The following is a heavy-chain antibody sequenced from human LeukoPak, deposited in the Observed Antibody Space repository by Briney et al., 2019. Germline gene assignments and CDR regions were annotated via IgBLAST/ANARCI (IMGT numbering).Heavy chain of an antibody. Sequence: ASVTVSCQASGHTSTGYHMHSVRQATGQGLKWTEWTNPNSGRTNYAQKFQGWVTMTRDTSTTPAHMELSRLRSDDTAVYYCARRGDYSYAFDIWGQGTMVTVSS. CDR2: TNPNSGRT. CDR1: GHTSTGYH. CDR3: ARRGDYSYAFDI. D-gene: IGHD4-17*01. V-gene: IGHV1-2*04. J-gene: IGHJ3*02.